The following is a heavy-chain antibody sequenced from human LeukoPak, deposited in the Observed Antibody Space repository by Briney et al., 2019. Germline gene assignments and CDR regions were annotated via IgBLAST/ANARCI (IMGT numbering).Heavy chain of an antibody. V-gene: IGHV1-18*01. D-gene: IGHD6-13*01. Sequence: GASVKVSCKASGYIFTNYGISWVRQAPGQGLEWMGWISTYNGNINYAQKFQGRVTMTIDTSTSKAYMQLRSLRSDDTTVYYCARDKKGVAAPWDPWGQGTLVTVSS. CDR1: GYIFTNYG. CDR2: ISTYNGNI. J-gene: IGHJ5*02. CDR3: ARDKKGVAAPWDP.